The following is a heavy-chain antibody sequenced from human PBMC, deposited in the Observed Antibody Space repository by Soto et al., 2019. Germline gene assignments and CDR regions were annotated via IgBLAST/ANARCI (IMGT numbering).Heavy chain of an antibody. V-gene: IGHV3-23*01. CDR1: GFTFSSYT. Sequence: GGSLRLSCAASGFTFSSYTMNWVRQAPGKGLEWVSLISARGGSTYYADSVKGRFTISRDNSKNTLYLQMNSLRAEDTGVYYCAKPRRIEVIVQAAWGGGVVAAAGPHYYYYYYGMDVWGQGTTVTVSS. CDR2: ISARGGST. CDR3: AKPRRIEVIVQAAWGGGVVAAAGPHYYYYYYGMDV. D-gene: IGHD6-13*01. J-gene: IGHJ6*01.